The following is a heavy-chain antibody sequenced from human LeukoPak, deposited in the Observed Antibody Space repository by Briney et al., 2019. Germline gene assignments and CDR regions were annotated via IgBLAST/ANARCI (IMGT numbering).Heavy chain of an antibody. V-gene: IGHV3-21*01. Sequence: GGSLRLSCAASEFTFSSYSMNWVRQAPGKGLEWVSSISSSSSYIYYADSVKGRFTISRDNAKNSLYLQMNSLRAEDTAVYYCARGRGNIVRYWGQGTLVTVSS. CDR2: ISSSSSYI. CDR1: EFTFSSYS. CDR3: ARGRGNIVRY. D-gene: IGHD2/OR15-2a*01. J-gene: IGHJ4*02.